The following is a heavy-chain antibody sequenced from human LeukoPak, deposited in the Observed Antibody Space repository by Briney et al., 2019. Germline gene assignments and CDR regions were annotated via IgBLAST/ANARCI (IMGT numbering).Heavy chain of an antibody. D-gene: IGHD5-24*01. CDR1: GFSFSSYA. Sequence: GGSLRLSCAASGFSFSSYALSWVRQAPGKGLEWVSAISGGGGSTYYADSVQGRFTISRDNSKNTLFLQMNSLRAEDTAVYFCAKDLGDGYNAYYYHGMDVWGQGTTVTVSS. V-gene: IGHV3-23*01. CDR3: AKDLGDGYNAYYYHGMDV. J-gene: IGHJ6*02. CDR2: ISGGGGST.